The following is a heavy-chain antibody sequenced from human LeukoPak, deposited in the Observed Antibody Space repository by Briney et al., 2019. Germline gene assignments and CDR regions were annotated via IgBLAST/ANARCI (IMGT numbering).Heavy chain of an antibody. J-gene: IGHJ6*02. CDR3: ARDVVVIPAGTTGGSYYCYAMDV. CDR2: IHYSGST. D-gene: IGHD2-2*01. CDR1: GGSISSGGYY. V-gene: IGHV4-31*03. Sequence: SETLSLTCTVSGGSISSGGYYSSWIRQHPGKGLEWIGYIHYSGSTYYNPSLKSRVTISVDTSKNQFSLKLSSVTAADTAIYYCARDVVVIPAGTTGGSYYCYAMDVWGQGATVTVSS.